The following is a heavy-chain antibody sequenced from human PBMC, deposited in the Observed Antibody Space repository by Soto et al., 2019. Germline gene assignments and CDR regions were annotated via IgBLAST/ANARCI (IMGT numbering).Heavy chain of an antibody. CDR1: GGSISSGDYF. D-gene: IGHD3-9*01. Sequence: QVQLQESGPGLVKPSQTLSLTCTVSGGSISSGDYFLSWIRQSPGKGLEWIGYISSIGRTYYNPSHKSQVSVSRDTSKPQVSLKLSSVTTTATAVYCSSRGLVIRPYYYNGMDGWGPGTTVT. J-gene: IGHJ6*02. CDR3: SRGLVIRPYYYNGMDG. CDR2: ISSIGRT. V-gene: IGHV4-30-4*01.